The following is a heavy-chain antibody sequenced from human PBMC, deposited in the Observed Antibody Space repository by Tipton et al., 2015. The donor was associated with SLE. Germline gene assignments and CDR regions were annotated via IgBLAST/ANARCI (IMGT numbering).Heavy chain of an antibody. V-gene: IGHV4-34*01. Sequence: TLSLTCAVYGGSFSGYHWTWIRQPPGQGLEWIGEIADTGSPNYNPSLTSRVTMSVDTSKNQFSLKLSSVTAADTAVYYCARDHPVAGPFDYWGQGTLVTVSS. CDR3: ARDHPVAGPFDY. CDR2: IADTGSP. D-gene: IGHD6-19*01. J-gene: IGHJ4*02. CDR1: GGSFSGYH.